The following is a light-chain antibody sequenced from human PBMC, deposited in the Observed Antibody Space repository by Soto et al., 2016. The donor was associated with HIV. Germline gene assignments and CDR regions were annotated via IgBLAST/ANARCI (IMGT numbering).Light chain of an antibody. Sequence: DIQMTQSPSSVSASVGDRVTICTCRASQAINSRLAWYQQNPGKAPEVLITATYTLQDGVPSRFSGSASGGTGTDFTLTIDSLQPEDFATYYCQQTDSFPFTFGPGTKVNV. CDR3: QQTDSFPFT. V-gene: IGKV1-12*01. CDR1: QAINSR. CDR2: ATY. J-gene: IGKJ3*01.